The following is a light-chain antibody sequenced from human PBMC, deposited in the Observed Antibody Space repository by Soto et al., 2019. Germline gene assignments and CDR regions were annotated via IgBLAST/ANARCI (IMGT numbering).Light chain of an antibody. Sequence: QSALTQPASVSGSPGQSITISCTGTSSDVGGYNYVSWYQQHPGKAPKLMSYDVSNRPSGVSSRFSGSKSGNTASLTISGLQAEDEADYFCSSYTGSGTFCVFGTGTKVTVL. J-gene: IGLJ1*01. V-gene: IGLV2-14*01. CDR1: SSDVGGYNY. CDR3: SSYTGSGTFCV. CDR2: DVS.